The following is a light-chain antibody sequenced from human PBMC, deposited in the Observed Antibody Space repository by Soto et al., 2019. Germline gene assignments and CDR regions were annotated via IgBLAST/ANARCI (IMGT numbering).Light chain of an antibody. CDR3: LQYDTWPPGT. Sequence: IFMTQSPATLSVSPGGRATLSFRASEDVSSKLAWYQQKPGLPPRLVIYDASTRATGIPGRFSGSGSGKDFTLTISGLQSEDFAIYYCLQYDTWPPGTFGQGTKVEI. CDR1: EDVSSK. V-gene: IGKV3-15*01. J-gene: IGKJ1*01. CDR2: DAS.